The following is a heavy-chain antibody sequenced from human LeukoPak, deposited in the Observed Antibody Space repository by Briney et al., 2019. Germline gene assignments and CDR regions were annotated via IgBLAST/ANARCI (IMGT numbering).Heavy chain of an antibody. CDR1: GYSFTRYW. CDR3: ARHDSSSTNAAFDI. CDR2: IYPGDSDT. V-gene: IGHV5-51*01. Sequence: GESLKISCKGSGYSFTRYWIGWVRQMPGKGLEWMGIIYPGDSDTRYSPSFQGQVTISADKSISTAYLQWSSLEASDTAMYYCARHDSSSTNAAFDIWGQGTMVTVSS. D-gene: IGHD6-13*01. J-gene: IGHJ3*02.